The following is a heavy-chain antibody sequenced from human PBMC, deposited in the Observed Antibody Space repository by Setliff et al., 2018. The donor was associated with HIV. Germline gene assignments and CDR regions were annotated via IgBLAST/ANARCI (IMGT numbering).Heavy chain of an antibody. Sequence: SETLSLTCTVSGGSISSHYWSWVRQPPGKGLEWIGYIYYSGSTNYNPSLKSRVTISVDTSKKQFSLKLSSVSAADTAVYYCARGNAWIDGYTLGFDYWGQGTLVTVSS. J-gene: IGHJ4*02. V-gene: IGHV4-59*11. CDR2: IYYSGST. CDR1: GGSISSHY. D-gene: IGHD5-12*01. CDR3: ARGNAWIDGYTLGFDY.